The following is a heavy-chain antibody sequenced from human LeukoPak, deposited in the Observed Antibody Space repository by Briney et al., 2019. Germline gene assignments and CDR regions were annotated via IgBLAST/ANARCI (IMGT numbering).Heavy chain of an antibody. Sequence: SETLSLTCAVYGGSFSGYYWSWIRQPPGKGLEWIGEINHSGSTNYNPSLKSRVTISVDTSKNQFSLKLSSVTAADTAVYYCARGRDHIVVVPAARDYYYYMDVWGKGTTVTVSS. CDR3: ARGRDHIVVVPAARDYYYYMDV. V-gene: IGHV4-34*01. D-gene: IGHD2-2*01. J-gene: IGHJ6*03. CDR2: INHSGST. CDR1: GGSFSGYY.